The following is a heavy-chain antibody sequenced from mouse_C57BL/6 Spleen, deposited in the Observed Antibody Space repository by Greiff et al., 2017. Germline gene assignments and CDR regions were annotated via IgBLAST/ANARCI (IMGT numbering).Heavy chain of an antibody. CDR2: IYPGDGDT. Sequence: QVQLKESGAELVKPGASVKISCKASGYAFSSYWMNWVKQRPGKGLEWIGQIYPGDGDTNYNGKFKGKATLTADKSSSTAYMQLSSLTSEDSAVYFCAGYSNYVGYFDVWGTGTTVTVSS. J-gene: IGHJ1*03. CDR1: GYAFSSYW. D-gene: IGHD2-5*01. CDR3: AGYSNYVGYFDV. V-gene: IGHV1-80*01.